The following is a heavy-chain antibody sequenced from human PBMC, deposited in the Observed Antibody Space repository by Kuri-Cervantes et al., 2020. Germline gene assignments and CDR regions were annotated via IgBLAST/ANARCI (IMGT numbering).Heavy chain of an antibody. V-gene: IGHV3-23*01. J-gene: IGHJ6*02. CDR3: AREGYSSSWAYYYYYYGMDV. CDR2: ISGSGGST. D-gene: IGHD6-13*01. CDR1: GFTFSSYG. Sequence: GGSLRLSCAASGFTFSSYGMHWVRQAPGKGLEWVSAISGSGGSTYYADSVKGRFTISRDNSKNTLYLQMNSLRAEDTAVYYCAREGYSSSWAYYYYYYGMDVWGQGTTVTVSS.